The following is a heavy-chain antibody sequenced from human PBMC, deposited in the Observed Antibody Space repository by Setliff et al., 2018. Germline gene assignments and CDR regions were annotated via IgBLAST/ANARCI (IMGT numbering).Heavy chain of an antibody. D-gene: IGHD3-9*01. J-gene: IGHJ4*02. CDR1: GYSFTTYW. CDR2: VYPGDSDT. CDR3: ARLGGDSTGYSLDY. Sequence: PGESLKISCKASGYSFTTYWIAWVRQMPGKGLEWMGVVYPGDSDTRYSPSFQGQVTMSADKSFSTAFLQWSSLKASDTAIYYCARLGGDSTGYSLDYWGQGSLVTVSS. V-gene: IGHV5-51*01.